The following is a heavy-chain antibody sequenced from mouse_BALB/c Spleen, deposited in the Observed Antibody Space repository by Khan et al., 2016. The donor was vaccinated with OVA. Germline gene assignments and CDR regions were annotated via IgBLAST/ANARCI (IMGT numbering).Heavy chain of an antibody. CDR2: IKPGTDNT. D-gene: IGHD3-2*02. CDR3: AREEALYSLDY. J-gene: IGHJ2*02. V-gene: IGHV1-76*01. Sequence: QVQLKQSGAELVRPGASVKLSCKTSGYIFTSYWIHWVKQRSGQGLEWIARIKPGTDNTYYNEKLKDKATLTADKSSSTAYMQLSSLKTEDSAFYFCAREEALYSLDYWGQGTSLTVSS. CDR1: GYIFTSYW.